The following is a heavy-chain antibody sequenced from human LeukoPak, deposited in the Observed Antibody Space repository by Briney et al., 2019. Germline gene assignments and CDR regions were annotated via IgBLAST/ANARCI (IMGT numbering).Heavy chain of an antibody. CDR2: KYARGDS. CDR3: ARGRYCSADVCTGGDSFDI. D-gene: IGHD2-15*01. V-gene: IGHV4-4*07. J-gene: IGHJ3*02. CDR1: GRSISNYY. Sequence: KSSETLSLTCTVSGRSISNYYWSWIRQPAGKGLEWIGRKYARGDSNYNPPLQSRVTMSVDTSKNQVSLKLRSVTAADTAVYYCARGRYCSADVCTGGDSFDIWGQGTMVSVSS.